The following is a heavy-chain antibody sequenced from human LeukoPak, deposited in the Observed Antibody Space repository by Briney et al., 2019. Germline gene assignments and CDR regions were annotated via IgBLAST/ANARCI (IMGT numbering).Heavy chain of an antibody. J-gene: IGHJ4*02. CDR2: IWYGGSNK. V-gene: IGHV3-33*03. CDR1: GFTFSSYG. D-gene: IGHD5-12*01. Sequence: PGGSLRLSCAASGFTFSSYGMHWVRQAPGKGLEWVAVIWYGGSNKYYADSVKGRFTISRDNAKNSLYLQMNSLRAEDTAVYYCAAGGDSGYVYYFDYWGQGTLVTVSS. CDR3: AAGGDSGYVYYFDY.